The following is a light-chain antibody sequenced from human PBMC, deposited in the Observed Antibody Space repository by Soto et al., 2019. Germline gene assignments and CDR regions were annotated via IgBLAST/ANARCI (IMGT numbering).Light chain of an antibody. CDR2: DVT. CDR3: SSLASGIPLV. Sequence: QSALTQPASVSGSPGQSITISCTGTSSDVGGYNYVSWYQQHPGKSPQLLICDVTNRPSGVSNRFSGSKSGNTASLNISGHQTADEADYYCSSLASGIPLVFGGGTKLTVL. J-gene: IGLJ2*01. V-gene: IGLV2-14*03. CDR1: SSDVGGYNY.